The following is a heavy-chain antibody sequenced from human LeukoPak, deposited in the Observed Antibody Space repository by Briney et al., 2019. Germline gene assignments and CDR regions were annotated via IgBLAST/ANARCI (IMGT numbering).Heavy chain of an antibody. CDR2: IYYSGST. CDR3: ASLRQQLVSHYYMDV. CDR1: GGSISSSSYY. D-gene: IGHD6-13*01. J-gene: IGHJ6*03. V-gene: IGHV4-39*07. Sequence: SETLSLTCTVSGGSISSSSYYWGWIRQPPGQGLEWIGSIYYSGSTYYNPSLKSRVTISVDTSKNQFSLKLSSMTAADTAVYYCASLRQQLVSHYYMDVWGKGTTVTVSS.